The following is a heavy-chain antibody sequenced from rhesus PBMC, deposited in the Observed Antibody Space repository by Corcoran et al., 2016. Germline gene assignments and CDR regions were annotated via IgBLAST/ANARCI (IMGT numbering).Heavy chain of an antibody. J-gene: IGHJ1*01. V-gene: IGHV4-80*01. CDR3: ARYCTSTTCFYIFEF. CDR2: LNGNSGST. Sequence: QVQLQESGPGLVKPSETLSLTCAVSGGSFSSYWWSWIRQPPGKGLEWIGELNGNSGSTNYNPSLNSRVTISKDASKNQFSLKLSSVTAADTAVYYCARYCTSTTCFYIFEFWGQGALVTVSS. D-gene: IGHD2-2*01. CDR1: GGSFSSYW.